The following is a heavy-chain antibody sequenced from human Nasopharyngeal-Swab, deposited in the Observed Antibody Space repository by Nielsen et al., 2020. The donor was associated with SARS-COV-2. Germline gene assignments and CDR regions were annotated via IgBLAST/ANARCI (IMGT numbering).Heavy chain of an antibody. CDR2: IRSKANSYAT. CDR3: TRPIYCSSTSCSDV. CDR1: GFTFSGSA. D-gene: IGHD2-2*01. J-gene: IGHJ6*04. V-gene: IGHV3-73*01. Sequence: GESLKISCAASGFTFSGSAMHWVRQASGKGLEWVGRIRSKANSYATAYAASVKGRFTISRDDSKNKAYLQMNSLKTEDTAVYYCTRPIYCSSTSCSDVWGKGTTVTVSS.